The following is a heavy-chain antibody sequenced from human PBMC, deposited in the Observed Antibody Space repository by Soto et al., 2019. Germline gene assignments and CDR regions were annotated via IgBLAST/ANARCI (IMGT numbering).Heavy chain of an antibody. CDR3: ARVDRQNWFDS. CDR2: INHSGSA. J-gene: IGHJ5*01. CDR1: GESFSGHI. Sequence: SETLSLTCAVYGESFSGHIWTWIRQTPGKGLQWIGQINHSGSASYNPSLKSRITVNPDTSKNQFSLQLNSVTPEDTAVYYCARVDRQNWFDSWGQGTLVTVSS. V-gene: IGHV4-34*01. D-gene: IGHD3-9*01.